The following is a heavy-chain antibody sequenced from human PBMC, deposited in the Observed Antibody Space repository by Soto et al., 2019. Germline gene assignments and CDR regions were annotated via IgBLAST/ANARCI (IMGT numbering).Heavy chain of an antibody. J-gene: IGHJ5*02. V-gene: IGHV1-18*01. D-gene: IGHD1-26*01. CDR3: ARAALGVHGSWFDP. Sequence: QVQLVQSGTEVKKPGASVKVSCKASGYTFTTYSIAWVRQAPGHGLEWMGWVSAHNGNTNNAQKVQGRVTMTTDTSKRRTYMELSSLRSDDTAVYFCARAALGVHGSWFDPWGQGTLVTVSS. CDR1: GYTFTTYS. CDR2: VSAHNGNT.